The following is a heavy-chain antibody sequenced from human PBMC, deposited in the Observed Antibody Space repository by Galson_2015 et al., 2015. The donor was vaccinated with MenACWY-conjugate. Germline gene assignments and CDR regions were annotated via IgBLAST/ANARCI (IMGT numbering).Heavy chain of an antibody. CDR1: GASVNSHA. CDR3: TRDRHPPIAPLDY. CDR2: LDPKSGGA. J-gene: IGHJ4*02. Sequence: SVKVACKASGASVNSHADSWGRQAGGQGLQWMGWLDPKSGGANSAQNFQVRVTMSRDTSISPAYMELSSLRSDDTAVYYCTRDRHPPIAPLDYWGQGTLVTVSS. V-gene: IGHV1-2*02.